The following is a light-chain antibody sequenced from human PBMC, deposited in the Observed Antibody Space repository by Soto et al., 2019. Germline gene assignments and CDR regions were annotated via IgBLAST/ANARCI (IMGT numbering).Light chain of an antibody. V-gene: IGLV2-11*01. CDR3: CSYAGSYTFYV. Sequence: QSVLTQPASVSGYPGQSITISCTGTSSDVGSYNLVSWYQQHPGKAPKLMIYDVSKRPSGVPDRFSGSKSGNTASLTLSGLQAEDEADYYCCSYAGSYTFYVFGTGTKVTVL. CDR1: SSDVGSYNL. J-gene: IGLJ1*01. CDR2: DVS.